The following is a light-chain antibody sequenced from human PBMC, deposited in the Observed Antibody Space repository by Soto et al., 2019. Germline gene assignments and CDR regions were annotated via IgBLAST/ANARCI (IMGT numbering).Light chain of an antibody. J-gene: IGKJ4*01. CDR1: QDIRNW. Sequence: DIQITQSPSPVSASVGDRVTITCRASQDIRNWLAWYQQKPGEAPKPLIYSASSLQNDGPSRFSGSGAGTEFTLTISSLQREDFATYYCQQTNSFLALTFGGGTRVEIK. CDR2: SAS. V-gene: IGKV1D-12*01. CDR3: QQTNSFLALT.